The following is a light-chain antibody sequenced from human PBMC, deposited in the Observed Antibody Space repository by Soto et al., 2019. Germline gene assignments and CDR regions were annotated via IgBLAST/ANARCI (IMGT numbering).Light chain of an antibody. CDR3: QQYKSAWT. Sequence: DIQMTQSPSTLSASVGDRVTITCRASQSVSSWLAWYQQKPGKAPNLLIYTASSLESGVPSRFSGSGSGTEFTLTISSLQPDYFATYYCQQYKSAWTFCQGTTVEIK. CDR2: TAS. CDR1: QSVSSW. J-gene: IGKJ1*01. V-gene: IGKV1-5*03.